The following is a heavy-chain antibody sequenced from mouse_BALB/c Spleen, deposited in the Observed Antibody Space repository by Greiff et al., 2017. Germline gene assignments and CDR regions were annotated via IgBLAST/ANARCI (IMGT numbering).Heavy chain of an antibody. Sequence: EVNVVESGGGLVQPGGSRKLSCAASGFTFSSFGMHWVRQAPEKGLEWVAYISSGSSTIYYADTVKGRFTISRDNPKNTLFLQMTSLRSEDTAMYYCARSVRLLYAMDDWGQGTTVTVSS. J-gene: IGHJ4*01. CDR2: ISSGSSTI. CDR3: ARSVRLLYAMDD. V-gene: IGHV5-17*02. CDR1: GFTFSSFG. D-gene: IGHD1-2*01.